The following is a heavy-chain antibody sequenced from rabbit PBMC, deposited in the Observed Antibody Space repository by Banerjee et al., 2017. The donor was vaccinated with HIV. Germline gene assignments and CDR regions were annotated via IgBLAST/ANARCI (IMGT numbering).Heavy chain of an antibody. Sequence: QSLEESGGDLVKPEGSLTLTCTASGFSFSNSYYMHWVRQAPGKGLEWIAWIYTGSSGSTYYASWAKGRFIVSKTSSTTVTLQMTSLTAADTATYFCARDRLCTRVDLWGQGTLVTVS. V-gene: IGHV1S40*01. CDR2: IYTGSSGST. CDR1: GFSFSNSYY. CDR3: ARDRLCTRVDL. J-gene: IGHJ3*01.